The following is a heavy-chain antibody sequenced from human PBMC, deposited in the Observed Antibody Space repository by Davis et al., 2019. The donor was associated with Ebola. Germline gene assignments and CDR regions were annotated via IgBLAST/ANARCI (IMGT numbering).Heavy chain of an antibody. Sequence: GESLKISCAASGFTFSNYWMHWVRQAPGKGLEWVAVIWYDGSNKYYADSVKGRFTISRDNAKNTLYLQMNSLRAEDTAVYYCARGDTIFGVDEFDYWGQGTLVTVSS. V-gene: IGHV3-33*08. D-gene: IGHD3-3*01. CDR2: IWYDGSNK. CDR1: GFTFSNYW. CDR3: ARGDTIFGVDEFDY. J-gene: IGHJ4*02.